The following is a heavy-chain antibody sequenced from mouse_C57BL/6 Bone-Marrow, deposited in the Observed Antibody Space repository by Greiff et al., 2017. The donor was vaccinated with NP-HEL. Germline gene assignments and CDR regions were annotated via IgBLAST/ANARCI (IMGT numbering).Heavy chain of an antibody. CDR3: ARNYYGSSYDWYFDV. D-gene: IGHD1-1*01. CDR1: GYTFTSYC. J-gene: IGHJ1*03. Sequence: QVQLQQPGAELVMPGASVKLSCKASGYTFTSYCMHWVKQRPGQGLEWIGEIDPSDSYTNYNQKFKGKSTLTVDKSSSTAYMQLSSLTSEDSAVYYCARNYYGSSYDWYFDVWGTGTTVTVSS. CDR2: IDPSDSYT. V-gene: IGHV1-69*01.